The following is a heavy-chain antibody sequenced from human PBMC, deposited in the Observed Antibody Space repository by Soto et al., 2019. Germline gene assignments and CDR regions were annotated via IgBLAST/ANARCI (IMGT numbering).Heavy chain of an antibody. J-gene: IGHJ6*02. V-gene: IGHV1-8*01. D-gene: IGHD1-1*01. CDR1: GYTFTSYD. CDR3: ARPNDAYPILYGMDV. CDR2: MNPNSGNT. Sequence: QVQLVQSGAEVKKPGGSLKVSSKASGYTFTSYDINWVRQATGQGLEWMGWMNPNSGNTGYAQKFQGRVTMTRNTSISTAYMELSSLRSEDTAVYYCARPNDAYPILYGMDVWGQGTTVTVSS.